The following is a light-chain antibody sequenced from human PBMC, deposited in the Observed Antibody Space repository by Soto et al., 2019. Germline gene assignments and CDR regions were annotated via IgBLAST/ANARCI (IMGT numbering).Light chain of an antibody. CDR3: ASKTTSSTVL. CDR2: DVR. Sequence: QSVLTQPSSMSGSPGQSITISCTGTSSDIGAYEHVSWYQQRPGRAPKVLIYDVRIRPSEVSNRFSGSKSGDTASLTISGLQGEDEAVYYCASKTTSSTVLFGGGTQLTVL. CDR1: SSDIGAYEH. J-gene: IGLJ2*01. V-gene: IGLV2-14*03.